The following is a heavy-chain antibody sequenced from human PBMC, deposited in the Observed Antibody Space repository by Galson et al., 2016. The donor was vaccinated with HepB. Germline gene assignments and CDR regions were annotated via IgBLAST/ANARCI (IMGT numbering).Heavy chain of an antibody. V-gene: IGHV3-33*08. CDR1: GFTFSSYA. D-gene: IGHD6-19*01. CDR3: ARDNWQWLPQYYFDY. CDR2: IWYDGSNK. J-gene: IGHJ4*02. Sequence: SLRLSCAASGFTFSSYAMTWVRQPPGKGLEWVAVIWYDGSNKYYADSVKGRFTISRDNSKNTLYLQMNSLRGEDTAVYYCARDNWQWLPQYYFDYWGQGTLVTVSS.